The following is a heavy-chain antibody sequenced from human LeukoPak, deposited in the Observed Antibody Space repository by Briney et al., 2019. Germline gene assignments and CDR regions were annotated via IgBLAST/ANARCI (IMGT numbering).Heavy chain of an antibody. J-gene: IGHJ4*02. CDR2: IYYSGST. CDR1: GGSISSSSYY. V-gene: IGHV4-39*01. CDR3: ARQGPRGYGDY. D-gene: IGHD5-18*01. Sequence: PSETLSHTCTVSGGSISSSSYYWGWIRQPPGKGLEWIGSIYYSGSTYYNPSLKSRVTISVDTSKNQFSLKLSSVTAADTAVYYCARQGPRGYGDYWGQGTLVTVSS.